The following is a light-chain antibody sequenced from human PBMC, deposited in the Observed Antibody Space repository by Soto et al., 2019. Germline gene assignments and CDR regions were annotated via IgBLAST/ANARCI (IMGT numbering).Light chain of an antibody. V-gene: IGKV3-15*01. J-gene: IGKJ1*01. CDR1: QSVSSN. CDR2: GAS. Sequence: EIVRTQSPSALSLCPGEIAALSCRAGQSVSSNLAWYQQKPGQAPRLLIYGASTRATGIPARFSGSGSGTEFTLTISSLQSEDFAVYYCQQYNNWPPGWTFGQGTKVDIK. CDR3: QQYNNWPPGWT.